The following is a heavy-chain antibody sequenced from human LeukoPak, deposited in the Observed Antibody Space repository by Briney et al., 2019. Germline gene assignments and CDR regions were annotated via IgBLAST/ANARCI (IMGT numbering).Heavy chain of an antibody. J-gene: IGHJ4*02. CDR2: IYYTGST. Sequence: PSETLSLTCTVSGGSISSYYWSWIRQPPGKGLEWIGYIYYTGSTTYNPSLKRRVTMSVDTSKTQFSLKLSSVTAADTAVYYCARAGPYSSGWQYVDYWGQGTLVTVSS. CDR3: ARAGPYSSGWQYVDY. CDR1: GGSISSYY. D-gene: IGHD6-19*01. V-gene: IGHV4-59*01.